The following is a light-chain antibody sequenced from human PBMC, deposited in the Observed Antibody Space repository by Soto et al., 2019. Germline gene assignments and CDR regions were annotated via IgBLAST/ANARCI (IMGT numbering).Light chain of an antibody. V-gene: IGLV4-60*02. CDR1: SGHSSYI. CDR2: LEGSGSY. CDR3: ETWDSSILV. Sequence: QPVLTQSSSASASLGSSVKFTCTLSSGHSSYIIAWHQQQPGKAPRYLMKLEGSGSYNKGSGVPDRFSGSSSGADRYLTISNLQFEDEADYYCETWDSSILVFGGGTKLTVL. J-gene: IGLJ2*01.